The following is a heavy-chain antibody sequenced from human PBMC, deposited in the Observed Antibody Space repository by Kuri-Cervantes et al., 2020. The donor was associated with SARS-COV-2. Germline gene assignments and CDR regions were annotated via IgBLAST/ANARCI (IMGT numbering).Heavy chain of an antibody. CDR3: ARGVRITIFGVVIRGRENPCFDP. D-gene: IGHD3-3*01. Sequence: ASVKVSCKASGYTFTGYYMHWVRQAPGQGLEWMEWINPNSGGTNYAQKFQGWVTMTRDTSISTAYMEVSRLTSDDTAVYYCARGVRITIFGVVIRGRENPCFDPWGQGTLVTVSS. CDR1: GYTFTGYY. J-gene: IGHJ5*02. V-gene: IGHV1-2*04. CDR2: INPNSGGT.